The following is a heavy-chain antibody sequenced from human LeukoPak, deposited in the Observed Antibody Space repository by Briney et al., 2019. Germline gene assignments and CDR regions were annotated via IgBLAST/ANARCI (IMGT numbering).Heavy chain of an antibody. D-gene: IGHD4-11*01. J-gene: IGHJ4*02. CDR2: ISSSGSTI. CDR1: GFTFSSYE. CDR3: ARIRSNYRGYFDY. Sequence: PGGSLRLSCAASGFTFSSYEMNWVRQAPQQGLEWVSYISSSGSTIYYADSVKGRFTISRDNAKNSLYLQMNSLRAEDTAVYYCARIRSNYRGYFDYWGQGTLVTVSS. V-gene: IGHV3-48*03.